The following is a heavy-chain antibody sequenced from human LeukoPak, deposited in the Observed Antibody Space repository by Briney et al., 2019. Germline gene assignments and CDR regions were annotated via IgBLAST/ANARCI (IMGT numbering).Heavy chain of an antibody. CDR1: GFTYTNYW. D-gene: IGHD1/OR15-1a*01. Sequence: GGSLRLSCVASGFTYTNYWMHWVRHVSGKGPVWVSRINPDGTIIDYADFVKGRFTISRDNAKNLLYLQMKGLSADDTALYYCAKDLSWNTADRWGQGTLVTVSS. CDR2: INPDGTII. V-gene: IGHV3-74*01. CDR3: AKDLSWNTADR. J-gene: IGHJ5*02.